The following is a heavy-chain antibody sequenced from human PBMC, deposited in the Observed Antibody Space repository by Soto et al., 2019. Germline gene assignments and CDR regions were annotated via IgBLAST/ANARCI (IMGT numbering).Heavy chain of an antibody. CDR1: GFTFSSYA. Sequence: GGSLRLSCAASGFTFSSYAMSWVRQAPGKGLEWVSAISGSGGSTYYADSVKGRFTISRDNSKNTLYLQINSLRAEDTAVYYCAKDDGSNYIPPYFDYWGQGTLVTVSS. CDR3: AKDDGSNYIPPYFDY. V-gene: IGHV3-23*01. J-gene: IGHJ4*02. D-gene: IGHD4-4*01. CDR2: ISGSGGST.